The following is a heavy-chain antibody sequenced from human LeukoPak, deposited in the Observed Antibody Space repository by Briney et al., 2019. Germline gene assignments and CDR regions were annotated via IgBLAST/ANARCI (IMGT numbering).Heavy chain of an antibody. Sequence: PSETLSLTCTVSGGSISSSSYYWGWIRQPPGKGLEWIGSIYYSGSTYYNPSLKSRVTISVDTSKNQFSLKLSSVTAAATAVYYCARHFPGGYRLDAFDIWGQGTMVTVSS. CDR3: ARHFPGGYRLDAFDI. CDR2: IYYSGST. D-gene: IGHD5-18*01. J-gene: IGHJ3*02. CDR1: GGSISSSSYY. V-gene: IGHV4-39*01.